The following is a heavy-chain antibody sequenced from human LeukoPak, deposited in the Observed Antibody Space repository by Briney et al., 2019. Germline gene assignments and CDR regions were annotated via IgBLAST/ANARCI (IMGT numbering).Heavy chain of an antibody. CDR3: ARYTSGQYYFDY. CDR1: GGSISSGDYF. V-gene: IGHV4-30-4*01. J-gene: IGHJ4*02. D-gene: IGHD6-19*01. Sequence: TSQTLSLTCTVSGGSISSGDYFWSWIRQPPGKGLEWIGYIYYTGSTYYNPSLKSRVTISVDTSKNQFSLKPSSVTAADTAVYYCARYTSGQYYFDYWGQGTLVTVSS. CDR2: IYYTGST.